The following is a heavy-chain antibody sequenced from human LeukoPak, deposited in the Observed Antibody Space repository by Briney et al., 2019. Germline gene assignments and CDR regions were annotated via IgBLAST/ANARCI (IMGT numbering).Heavy chain of an antibody. Sequence: SETLSLTCTVSGGSISSYYWSWIRQPAGKGLEWIGRIYTSGSTNYNPSVKSRVAMSVDTSKNQFSLKLSSVTAADTAVYYCAREDRELLWFGELSSIYNWFDPWGQGTLVTVSS. V-gene: IGHV4-4*07. CDR2: IYTSGST. J-gene: IGHJ5*02. CDR1: GGSISSYY. CDR3: AREDRELLWFGELSSIYNWFDP. D-gene: IGHD3-10*01.